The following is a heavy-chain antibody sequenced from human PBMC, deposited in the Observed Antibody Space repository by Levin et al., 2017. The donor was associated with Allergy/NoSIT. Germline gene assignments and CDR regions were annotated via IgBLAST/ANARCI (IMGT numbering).Heavy chain of an antibody. CDR1: GFTFSSYG. CDR3: ARDAAARRGAIWYYDL. Sequence: QPGGSLRLSCAASGFTFSSYGMHWVRQAPGKGLEWVAVIWYDGSNKYYADSVKGRFTISIDNSKNTLYLQMNSLRAEDTAVYYCARDAAARRGAIWYYDLWGSGTLVTGSS. D-gene: IGHD4/OR15-4a*01. V-gene: IGHV3-33*01. CDR2: IWYDGSNK. J-gene: IGHJ2*01.